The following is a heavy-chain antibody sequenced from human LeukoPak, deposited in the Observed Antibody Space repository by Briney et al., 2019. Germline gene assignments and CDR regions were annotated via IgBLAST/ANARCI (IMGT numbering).Heavy chain of an antibody. CDR1: GFTFSSYA. D-gene: IGHD7-27*01. V-gene: IGHV3-9*01. J-gene: IGHJ3*02. Sequence: PGGSLRLSCAASGFTFSSYAMSWVRQAPGKGLEWVSGISWNSGSIGYADSVKGRFTISRDNAKNSLYLQMNSLRAEDTALYYCAKDIKLGKGLGAFDIWGQGTMVTVSS. CDR2: ISWNSGSI. CDR3: AKDIKLGKGLGAFDI.